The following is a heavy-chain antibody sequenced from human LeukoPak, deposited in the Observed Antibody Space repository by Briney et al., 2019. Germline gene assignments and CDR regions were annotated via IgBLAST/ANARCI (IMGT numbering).Heavy chain of an antibody. V-gene: IGHV3-66*01. J-gene: IGHJ6*03. D-gene: IGHD2-15*01. Sequence: GGSLRLSCAASEFSVGSNYMTWVRQAPGKGLEWVSLIYSGGSTYYADSVKGRFTISRDNSKNTLYLQMNSLRAEDTAVYYCARTIDYYYYYMDVWGKGTTVTISS. CDR2: IYSGGST. CDR1: EFSVGSNY. CDR3: ARTIDYYYYYMDV.